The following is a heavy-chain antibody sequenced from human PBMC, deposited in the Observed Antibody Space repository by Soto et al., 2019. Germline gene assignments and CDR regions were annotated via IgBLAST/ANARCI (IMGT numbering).Heavy chain of an antibody. CDR1: GGSISSYY. V-gene: IGHV4-59*01. CDR2: IYYSGST. CDR3: AICRYLDWTNPGYFQY. D-gene: IGHD3-9*01. J-gene: IGHJ1*01. Sequence: PSETLSLTCTVSGGSISSYYWSWIRQPPGKGLEWIGYIYYSGSTNYNPSLKSRVTISVDTSKNQFSLKLSSVTAADTAVYYCAICRYLDWTNPGYFQYWGQGTLVTV.